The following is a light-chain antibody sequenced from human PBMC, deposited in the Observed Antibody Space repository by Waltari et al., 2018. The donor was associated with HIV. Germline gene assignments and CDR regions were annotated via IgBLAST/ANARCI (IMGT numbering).Light chain of an antibody. CDR3: ATWENCLNGRHV. J-gene: IGLJ1*01. V-gene: IGLV1-44*01. CDR2: ATN. Sequence: HSVLPPPPSASRPPGQRAPFSCSGGSSTIRANIENWYQLLPGRAHRLLIYATNRRPAGVPDRFSGSKSGTSAAVGIRGLQSEEEGDYYCATWENCLNGRHVFGTGTQVTV. CDR1: SSTIRANI.